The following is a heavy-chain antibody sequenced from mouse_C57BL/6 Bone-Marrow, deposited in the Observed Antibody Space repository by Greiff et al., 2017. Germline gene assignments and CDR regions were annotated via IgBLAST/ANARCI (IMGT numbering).Heavy chain of an antibody. Sequence: QVQLQQPGAELVKPGASVKLSCKASGYTFTSYWMQWVKQRPGQGLEWIGEIDPSDSYTNYNQKFKGKATLTVDTSSSTAHMQLSSLTSEDSAVYYCAREDYYYGSGAWFAYWGQGTLVTVSA. J-gene: IGHJ3*01. V-gene: IGHV1-50*01. CDR1: GYTFTSYW. D-gene: IGHD1-1*01. CDR2: IDPSDSYT. CDR3: AREDYYYGSGAWFAY.